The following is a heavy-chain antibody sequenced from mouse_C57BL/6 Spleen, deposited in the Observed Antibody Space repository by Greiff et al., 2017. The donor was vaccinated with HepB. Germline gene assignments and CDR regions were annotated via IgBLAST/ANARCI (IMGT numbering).Heavy chain of an antibody. CDR1: GYAFSSSW. D-gene: IGHD1-1*01. CDR3: ARERTFTWYFDY. J-gene: IGHJ2*01. V-gene: IGHV1-82*01. Sequence: QVQLQQSGPELVKPGASVKISCKASGYAFSSSWMNWVKQRPGKGLEWIGRIYPGDGDTNYNGKFKGKATLTADKSSSTAYMQLSSLTSEDSAVYFCARERTFTWYFDYWGQGTTLTVSS. CDR2: IYPGDGDT.